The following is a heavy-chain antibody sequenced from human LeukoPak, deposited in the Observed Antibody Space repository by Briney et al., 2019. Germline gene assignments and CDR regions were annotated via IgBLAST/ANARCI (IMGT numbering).Heavy chain of an antibody. D-gene: IGHD1-26*01. CDR1: GFTFSSYA. J-gene: IGHJ4*02. CDR2: ISGSGGST. Sequence: GSLRLSCAASGFTFSSYAMSWVRQAPGKGLEWVSAISGSGGSTYYADSVKGRFTISRDNSENTLDLQMNSLRAEDTAVYYCAAKGNGYTGIYVYAHWGQGTLVTVSS. CDR3: AAKGNGYTGIYVYAH. V-gene: IGHV3-23*01.